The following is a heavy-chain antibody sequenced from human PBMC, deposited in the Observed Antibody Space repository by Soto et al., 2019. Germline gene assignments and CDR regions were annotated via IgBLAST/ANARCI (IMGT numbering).Heavy chain of an antibody. CDR3: ARDRAYYDSNGLFFDY. J-gene: IGHJ4*02. CDR1: VDSISDYY. Sequence: AESLSLTCTVSVDSISDYYWSWIRQPPGKGLDWIGYIYYSGNTNYNPSLKSRVTILEDTSKNQFSLRLSSVTAADTAVYYCARDRAYYDSNGLFFDYWGQGALVTVSS. D-gene: IGHD3-22*01. V-gene: IGHV4-59*01. CDR2: IYYSGNT.